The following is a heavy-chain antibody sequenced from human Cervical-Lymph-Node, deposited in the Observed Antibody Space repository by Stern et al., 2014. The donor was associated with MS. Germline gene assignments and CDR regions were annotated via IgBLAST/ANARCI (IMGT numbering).Heavy chain of an antibody. V-gene: IGHV4-59*08. J-gene: IGHJ4*02. CDR3: ARHGPPRRRDDSNHPNFDY. Sequence: VQLVESGPGLVKPSETLSLTCTVSGGSISSNYWSWIRQPPGKGLEWIGYLYYSGNTNYNPSLKSRVTTSLDTSTNQISLLLACVPAADTAVYYCARHGPPRRRDDSNHPNFDYWGPGTLVAVSP. CDR1: GGSISSNY. CDR2: LYYSGNT. D-gene: IGHD5-24*01.